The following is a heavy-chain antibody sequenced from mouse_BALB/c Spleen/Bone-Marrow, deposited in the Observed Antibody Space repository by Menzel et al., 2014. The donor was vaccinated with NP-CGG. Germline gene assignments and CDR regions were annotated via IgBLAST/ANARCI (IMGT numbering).Heavy chain of an antibody. D-gene: IGHD2-1*01. J-gene: IGHJ3*01. Sequence: QVHVKQSGAELVKPGASVKLSCKASGYTFTSYYIYWVKQRPGQGLEWIGEINPSNGGTNFNEKFKSKATLTVDKSSSTAYMQLSGLTSEDSAVYYCTRSNGNWFAYWGQGTLVTVSA. CDR3: TRSNGNWFAY. CDR2: INPSNGGT. V-gene: IGHV1S81*02. CDR1: GYTFTSYY.